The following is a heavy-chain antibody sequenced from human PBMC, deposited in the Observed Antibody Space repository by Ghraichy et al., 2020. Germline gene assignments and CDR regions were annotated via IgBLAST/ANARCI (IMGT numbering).Heavy chain of an antibody. CDR1: GDSVSSNSAA. Sequence: SQTLSLTCAISGDSVSSNSAAWNWIRQSPSRGLEWLGRTYYRSKWYNDYAVSVKSRITINPDTSKNQFSLQLNSVTPEDTAVYYCARDHYDYVWGSYADRFDPWGQGTLVTVSS. D-gene: IGHD3-16*01. J-gene: IGHJ5*02. CDR3: ARDHYDYVWGSYADRFDP. V-gene: IGHV6-1*01. CDR2: TYYRSKWYN.